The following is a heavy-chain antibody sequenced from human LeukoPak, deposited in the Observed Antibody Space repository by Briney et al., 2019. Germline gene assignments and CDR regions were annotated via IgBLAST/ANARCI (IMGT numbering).Heavy chain of an antibody. CDR3: ARDGFSGYDLGGDYFDY. CDR2: IYYSGNT. D-gene: IGHD5-12*01. V-gene: IGHV4-59*12. J-gene: IGHJ4*02. Sequence: SETLSLTCTVSGGSMSSYYWSWIRQPPGKGLEWIGYIYYSGNTYYNPSLKSRVTISVDTSKNQFSLKLSSVTAADTAVYYCARDGFSGYDLGGDYFDYWGQGTLVTVSS. CDR1: GGSMSSYY.